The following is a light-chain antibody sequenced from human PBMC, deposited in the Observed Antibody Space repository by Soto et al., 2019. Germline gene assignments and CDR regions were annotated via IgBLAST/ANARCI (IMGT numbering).Light chain of an antibody. CDR3: AAWDDSLNGVV. CDR1: SSNIGSNT. J-gene: IGLJ2*01. Sequence: QSVLTQPPSASGTPGQRVTISCSGSSSNIGSNTVNWYQQLPGTAPKLLIYNNNQRPSGVPARFSGSKSGTSASLAISGLQSEDEAEYYCAAWDDSLNGVVFGGGTKLTVL. CDR2: NNN. V-gene: IGLV1-44*01.